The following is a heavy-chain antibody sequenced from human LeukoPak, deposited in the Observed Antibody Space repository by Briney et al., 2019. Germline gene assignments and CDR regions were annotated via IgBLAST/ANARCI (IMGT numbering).Heavy chain of an antibody. J-gene: IGHJ4*02. D-gene: IGHD5-12*01. CDR3: ARRWLRFFDY. CDR2: IWYDGSNK. Sequence: GGSLRLSCAASGFTFSSYGMHWVRQAPGKGPEWVAVIWYDGSNKYYADSVKGRFTISRDNSKNTLYLQMNSLRAEDTAVYYCARRWLRFFDYWGQGTLATVSS. CDR1: GFTFSSYG. V-gene: IGHV3-33*01.